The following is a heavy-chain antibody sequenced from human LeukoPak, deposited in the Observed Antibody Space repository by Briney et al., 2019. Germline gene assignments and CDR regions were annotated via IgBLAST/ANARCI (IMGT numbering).Heavy chain of an antibody. CDR1: GDSICSPTYY. D-gene: IGHD6-13*01. CDR2: IYYSGSN. V-gene: IGHV4-39*01. CDR3: ARLKTAAGTKYFDY. Sequence: PSETLSLTXTVSGDSICSPTYYSCWIGQPPRKGLQWIGTIYYSGSNYNNLSLKSRVTIPVDASKNQFSLRLSSVTAADTAVYYCARLKTAAGTKYFDYWGQGTLVTVSS. J-gene: IGHJ4*02.